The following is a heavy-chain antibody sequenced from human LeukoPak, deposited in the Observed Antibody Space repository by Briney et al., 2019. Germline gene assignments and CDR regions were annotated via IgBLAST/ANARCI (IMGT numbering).Heavy chain of an antibody. J-gene: IGHJ6*02. Sequence: SETLSLTCTVSGGSISSYYWSWIRQPPGKGLEWIGYIYYSGSTNYNPSLKSRVTISVDTSKNQFSLKLSSVTAADTAVYYCARATSYYDFWSGYDYFYGMDVWGQGTTVTVPS. CDR3: ARATSYYDFWSGYDYFYGMDV. CDR1: GGSISSYY. V-gene: IGHV4-59*01. CDR2: IYYSGST. D-gene: IGHD3-3*01.